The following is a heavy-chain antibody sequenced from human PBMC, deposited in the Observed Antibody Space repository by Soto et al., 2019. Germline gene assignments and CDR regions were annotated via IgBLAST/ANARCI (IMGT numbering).Heavy chain of an antibody. CDR3: ARAWGIAAAIDY. V-gene: IGHV1-46*03. CDR1: GYTFTSYY. CDR2: INPGGGST. Sequence: QVQLVQSGAEVKKPGASVKVSCKASGYTFTSYYMHWVRQAPGQGLEWLGIINPGGGSTSHAQKFQGRVTMTRDTSTSTVYRVLSSLRSEDTAVYYCARAWGIAAAIDYWGQGTLVTVSS. D-gene: IGHD6-13*01. J-gene: IGHJ4*02.